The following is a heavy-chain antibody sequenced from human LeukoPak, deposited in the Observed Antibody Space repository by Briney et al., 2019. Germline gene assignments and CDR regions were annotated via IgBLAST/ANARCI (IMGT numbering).Heavy chain of an antibody. Sequence: GGSLRLSCAASGFTFSSCVMSWVRQAPGKGLEWVSLISGNDGSTYYADSVKGRFTISRDNSKNTLYLQMNSLRAEDTAVYYCAKDYGDYGSGTYMDVWGKGTTVTISS. CDR1: GFTFSSCV. D-gene: IGHD3-10*01. V-gene: IGHV3-23*01. CDR2: ISGNDGST. CDR3: AKDYGDYGSGTYMDV. J-gene: IGHJ6*03.